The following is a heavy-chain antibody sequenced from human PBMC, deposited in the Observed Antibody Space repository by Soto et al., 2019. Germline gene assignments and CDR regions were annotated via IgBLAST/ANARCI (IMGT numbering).Heavy chain of an antibody. CDR3: AKVMMEYSGAAFDP. CDR1: GFTFSNFC. Sequence: AGSLTLSCVGSGFTFSNFCIHWVRQAPGKGLEWLAVVSSDEVNKFYADSVRGGSTISTDNSKQPVYLQINSLRRDDTAMYFCAKVMMEYSGAAFDPWGQGTLVTVSS. CDR2: VSSDEVNK. V-gene: IGHV3-30*18. J-gene: IGHJ5*02. D-gene: IGHD6-19*01.